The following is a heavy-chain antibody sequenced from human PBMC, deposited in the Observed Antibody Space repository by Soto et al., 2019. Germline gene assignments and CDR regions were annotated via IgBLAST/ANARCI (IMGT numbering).Heavy chain of an antibody. CDR1: GGSISSGGYY. CDR2: IYYSGST. J-gene: IGHJ4*02. Sequence: QVQLQESGPGLVKPSQTLSLTCTVSGGSISSGGYYWSWIRQHPGKGLEWIGYIYYSGSTYYNPSLTRLVTISVDPSKNHFSLKLGSVTAADTAVYYCARAVRYYYDSSGYYGSIFDHWGQGTLVTVSS. CDR3: ARAVRYYYDSSGYYGSIFDH. D-gene: IGHD3-22*01. V-gene: IGHV4-31*01.